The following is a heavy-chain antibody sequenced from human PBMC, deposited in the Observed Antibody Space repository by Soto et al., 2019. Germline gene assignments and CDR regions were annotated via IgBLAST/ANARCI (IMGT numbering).Heavy chain of an antibody. D-gene: IGHD2-15*01. Sequence: QVQLVQSGAEVKKPGSSVKVSCKASGGTFSSYPMSWVRQAPGQGLEWMGRIIPIADVAIYPQKFQGRVTITADKFTTTASMELSSLRSEDTAVYYCARDSEDPSGAPSYSFDYWGQGTLVTVSS. CDR1: GGTFSSYP. J-gene: IGHJ4*02. CDR2: IIPIADVA. V-gene: IGHV1-69*04. CDR3: ARDSEDPSGAPSYSFDY.